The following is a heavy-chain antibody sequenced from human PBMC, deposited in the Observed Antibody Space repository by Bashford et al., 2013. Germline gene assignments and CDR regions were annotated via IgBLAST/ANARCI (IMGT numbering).Heavy chain of an antibody. J-gene: IGHJ4*02. D-gene: IGHD3-3*01. V-gene: IGHV4-61*08. Sequence: SETLSLTCTVSGGSISSGGYYWSWIRQPPGKGLEWIGYIYYSGTTTYSPSLESRVSISLDTPKNQFSLTVSSVTAADTAFYYCARGSAYHGGFLDYWGQGTLVTVSS. CDR3: ARGSAYHGGFLDY. CDR2: IYYSGTT. CDR1: GGSISSGGYY.